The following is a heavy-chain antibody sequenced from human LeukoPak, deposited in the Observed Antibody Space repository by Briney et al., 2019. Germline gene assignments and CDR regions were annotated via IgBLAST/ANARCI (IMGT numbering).Heavy chain of an antibody. Sequence: GGSLRLSCAASGFTFSSYWMHWVRQAPGKGLVWVSRINTDGSSTSYADSVKGRFTISRDNAKNTLYLQMNGLRAEDTAVYYCASRSYGGNSNYWGQGTLVTVSS. CDR1: GFTFSSYW. D-gene: IGHD4-23*01. V-gene: IGHV3-74*01. J-gene: IGHJ4*02. CDR3: ASRSYGGNSNY. CDR2: INTDGSST.